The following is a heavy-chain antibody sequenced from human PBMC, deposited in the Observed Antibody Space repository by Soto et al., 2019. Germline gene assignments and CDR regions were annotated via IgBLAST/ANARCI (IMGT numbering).Heavy chain of an antibody. CDR1: GYTFTSYY. V-gene: IGHV1-46*01. J-gene: IGHJ4*02. D-gene: IGHD6-19*01. Sequence: QVQLVQSGAEVKKPGASVKVSCKASGYTFTSYYIHWVRQATGQGLEWMGIINPSGGSTSYAQQDRRGLAITRDRSTSAVYVELSSVRYEETAVNSCARAGAVAASDGMFGYCFDYRGQGTLVTVCS. CDR3: ARAGAVAASDGMFGYCFDY. CDR2: INPSGGST.